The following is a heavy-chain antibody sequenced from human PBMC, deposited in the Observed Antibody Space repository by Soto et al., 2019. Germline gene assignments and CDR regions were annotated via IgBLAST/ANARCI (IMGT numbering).Heavy chain of an antibody. Sequence: ASLKVSCKASGYTFTSYYMHWVRQAPGQGLEWMGIINPSGGSTSYAQKFQGRVTMTRDTSTSTVYMELSSLRSEDTAVYYCARERDIVRGVIIQSAAFDIWGQGTMVNVSS. CDR1: GYTFTSYY. CDR3: ARERDIVRGVIIQSAAFDI. D-gene: IGHD3-10*01. CDR2: INPSGGST. V-gene: IGHV1-46*03. J-gene: IGHJ3*02.